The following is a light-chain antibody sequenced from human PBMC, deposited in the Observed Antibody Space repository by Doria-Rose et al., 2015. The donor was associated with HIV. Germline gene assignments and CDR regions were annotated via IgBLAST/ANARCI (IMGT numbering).Light chain of an antibody. CDR3: QQTYSSPPWT. J-gene: IGKJ1*01. CDR1: QTVSTY. V-gene: IGKV1-39*01. Sequence: ASIGDRVTITCRASQTVSTYLNWFQQESGKAPKLLIYAASRLQSGVPSRFSGSGSGTDVTLTISDLQPGDFATYYCQQTYSSPPWTVGQGNKVEMK. CDR2: AAS.